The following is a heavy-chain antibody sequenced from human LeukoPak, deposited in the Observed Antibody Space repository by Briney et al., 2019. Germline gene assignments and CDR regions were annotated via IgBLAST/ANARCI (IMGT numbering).Heavy chain of an antibody. CDR2: IYYSGST. J-gene: IGHJ5*02. Sequence: PSETLSLTCAVYGGSFSSYYWGWIRQPPGKGLEWIGSIYYSGSTYYNPSLKSRVTISVDTSKNQFSLKLSSVTAADTAVYYCARRVAAADYNWFDPWGQGTLVTVSS. CDR1: GGSFSSYY. CDR3: ARRVAAADYNWFDP. V-gene: IGHV4-39*01. D-gene: IGHD6-13*01.